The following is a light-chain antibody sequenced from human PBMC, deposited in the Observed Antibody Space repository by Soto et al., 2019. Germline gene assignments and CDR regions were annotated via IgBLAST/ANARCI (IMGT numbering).Light chain of an antibody. V-gene: IGLV1-51*01. CDR1: SSNIGENS. J-gene: IGLJ2*01. CDR2: DNN. Sequence: QAVLTQPPSVSAAPGQKVTISCSGSSSNIGENSVSWYQQVPGTAPKLLIYDNNKGPSGIPDRFSGSKSDTSATLVITGLQTGDEADYYCGTWDSRLSVVVFGGGTKLTVL. CDR3: GTWDSRLSVVV.